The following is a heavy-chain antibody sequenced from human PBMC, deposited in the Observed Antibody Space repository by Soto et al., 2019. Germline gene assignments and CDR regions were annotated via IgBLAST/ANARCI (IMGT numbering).Heavy chain of an antibody. CDR3: ARRYPYYYDSLDI. CDR1: GFIFSDYA. D-gene: IGHD3-22*01. V-gene: IGHV3-30*03. Sequence: PGGSLRLSCSASGFIFSDYAMHWVRQAPGKGMEWVAVILFDGNKKYYADSVKGRFTISRDNAKNSLYLQMNSLRAEDTAVYYCARRYPYYYDSLDIWGQGTMVTVSS. J-gene: IGHJ3*02. CDR2: ILFDGNKK.